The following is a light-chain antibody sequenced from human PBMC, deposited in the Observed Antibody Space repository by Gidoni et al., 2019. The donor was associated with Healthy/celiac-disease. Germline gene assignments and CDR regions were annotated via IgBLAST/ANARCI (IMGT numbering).Light chain of an antibody. V-gene: IGKV1-33*01. Sequence: DIQMTQSPSSLSASVGDRVTITCLASQDISNYLNWYQQKPGKAPKLLIYDASNLETGVPSRFSGSGSGTDFTFTISSLQPEDIATYYCQQYDNIPLTFGPXTKVDIK. J-gene: IGKJ3*01. CDR2: DAS. CDR1: QDISNY. CDR3: QQYDNIPLT.